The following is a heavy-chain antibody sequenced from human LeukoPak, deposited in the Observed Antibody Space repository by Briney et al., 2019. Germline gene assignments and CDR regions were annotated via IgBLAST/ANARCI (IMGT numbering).Heavy chain of an antibody. CDR2: INHSGST. V-gene: IGHV4-39*07. D-gene: IGHD6-6*01. J-gene: IGHJ4*02. CDR3: ARGVRIAARPDFDY. Sequence: SETLSLTCTVSGGSISSSSYYWGWIRQPPGNGLEWIGEINHSGSTNYNPSLKSRVTISVDTSKNQFSLKLSSVTAADTAVYYCARGVRIAARPDFDYWGQGTLVTVSS. CDR1: GGSISSSSYY.